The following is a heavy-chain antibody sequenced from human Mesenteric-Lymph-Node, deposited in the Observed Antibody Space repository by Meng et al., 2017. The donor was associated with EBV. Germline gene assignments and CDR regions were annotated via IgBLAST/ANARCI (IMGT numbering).Heavy chain of an antibody. J-gene: IGHJ4*02. CDR1: GFPFGSYW. V-gene: IGHV3-74*02. CDR3: ARLGGSSDVDF. D-gene: IGHD1-26*01. CDR2: IDNDGTRT. Sequence: EVQGVGCGGGLVQPGGSLGLSCEASGFPFGSYWLGWVSQPPGKGLVWVSRIDNDGTRTFYAESVKGRFTISRDNSKNTLYLQMNSLRAEDTAVYYCARLGGSSDVDFWGQGTLVTVSS.